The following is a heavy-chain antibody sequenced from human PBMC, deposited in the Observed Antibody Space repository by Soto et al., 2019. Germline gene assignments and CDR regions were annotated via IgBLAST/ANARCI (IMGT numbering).Heavy chain of an antibody. Sequence: GWSLRLSCAASGFTFSNYWMTWVRQAPGKGLEWVANIKGDGILKYYMDSVKGRFIISRDNAKNSLHLQMNSLRAEDTAVYYCARYESSGPAVWWGQGTLVTVS. CDR3: ARYESSGPAVW. D-gene: IGHD3-22*01. V-gene: IGHV3-7*01. CDR2: IKGDGILK. J-gene: IGHJ4*02. CDR1: GFTFSNYW.